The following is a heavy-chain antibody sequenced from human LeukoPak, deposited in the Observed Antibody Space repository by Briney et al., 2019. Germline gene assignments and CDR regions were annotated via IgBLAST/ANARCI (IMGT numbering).Heavy chain of an antibody. Sequence: ASVKVSCKASGYTFTGYYMHWVRQAPGQGLEWMGWINPNSGGTNYAQKFQGRVTMTRDTSISTAYMELSRLRSDDTAVYYCARDLLGGSARNRDWGQGTLVTVSS. D-gene: IGHD1-26*01. CDR3: ARDLLGGSARNRD. CDR1: GYTFTGYY. CDR2: INPNSGGT. V-gene: IGHV1-2*02. J-gene: IGHJ4*02.